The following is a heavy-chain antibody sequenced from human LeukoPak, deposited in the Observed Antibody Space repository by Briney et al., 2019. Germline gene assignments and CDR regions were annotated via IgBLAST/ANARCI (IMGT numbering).Heavy chain of an antibody. Sequence: PSETLSLTCTVSGGSISSYYWSWIRQPPGKGLEWIGYIYYSGSTNYNPSLKSRVTISVDTSKNQFSLKLSSVTAADTAAYYCAREVNYYDSSGYYYFDYWGQGTLVTVSS. D-gene: IGHD3-22*01. J-gene: IGHJ4*02. V-gene: IGHV4-59*01. CDR1: GGSISSYY. CDR3: AREVNYYDSSGYYYFDY. CDR2: IYYSGST.